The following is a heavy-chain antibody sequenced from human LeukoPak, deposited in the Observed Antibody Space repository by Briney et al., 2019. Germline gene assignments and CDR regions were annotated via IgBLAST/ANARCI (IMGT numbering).Heavy chain of an antibody. CDR1: GYTFTSYY. D-gene: IGHD4-17*01. CDR2: INPSGGST. V-gene: IGHV1-46*01. Sequence: APVKVSCKASGYTFTSYYMHWVRQAPGQGLEWMGIINPSGGSTSYAQKFQGRVTMTRDTSTSTVYMELSSLRSEDTAVYYCARATVTYHDAFDIWGQGTMVTVSS. J-gene: IGHJ3*02. CDR3: ARATVTYHDAFDI.